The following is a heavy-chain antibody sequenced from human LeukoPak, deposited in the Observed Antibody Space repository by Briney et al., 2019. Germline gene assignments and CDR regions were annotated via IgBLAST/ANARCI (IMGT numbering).Heavy chain of an antibody. J-gene: IGHJ3*02. D-gene: IGHD3-10*01. V-gene: IGHV4-39*07. CDR1: GDSISSSSYY. Sequence: SETLSLTCTVSGDSISSSSYYWGWIRQPPGKGLEWIGSIYYSGSTYYNPSLKSRVTMSVDTSKNQFSLKLSSVTAADTAVYYCARDYLGYGSGKWDDAFDIWGQGTMVTVSS. CDR2: IYYSGST. CDR3: ARDYLGYGSGKWDDAFDI.